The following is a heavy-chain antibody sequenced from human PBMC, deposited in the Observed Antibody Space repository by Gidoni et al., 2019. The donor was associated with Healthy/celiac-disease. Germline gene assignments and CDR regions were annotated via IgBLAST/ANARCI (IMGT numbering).Heavy chain of an antibody. D-gene: IGHD6-19*01. V-gene: IGHV5-51*01. Sequence: EVQLVQSGAEVKKPGESLKTSCKGSGYSFPSYWIGWVRQMPGKGLEWMGIIYPGDSDTRYSPSFQGQVTNSADKSISTAYLQWSSLKASDTAMYYCARLEYSSGWYVRNYFDYWGQGTLVTVSS. CDR1: GYSFPSYW. CDR3: ARLEYSSGWYVRNYFDY. CDR2: IYPGDSDT. J-gene: IGHJ4*02.